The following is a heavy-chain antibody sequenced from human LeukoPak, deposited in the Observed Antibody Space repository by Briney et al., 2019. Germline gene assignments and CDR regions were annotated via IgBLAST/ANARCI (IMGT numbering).Heavy chain of an antibody. J-gene: IGHJ6*02. CDR1: GGSFSGYY. D-gene: IGHD3-3*01. CDR3: ARARRDDFWSGNYGMDV. V-gene: IGHV4-34*01. CDR2: INHSGST. Sequence: PSETLSLTCAVYGGSFSGYYWSWIRQPPGKGLEWIGEINHSGSTNYNPSLESRVTISVDTSKNQFSLKLSSVTAADTAVYYCARARRDDFWSGNYGMDVWGQGTTVTVSS.